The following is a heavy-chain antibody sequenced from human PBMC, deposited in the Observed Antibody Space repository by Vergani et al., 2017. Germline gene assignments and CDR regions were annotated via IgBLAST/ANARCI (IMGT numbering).Heavy chain of an antibody. V-gene: IGHV1-2*02. CDR2: INPNSGGT. CDR3: ARGRDCSNTSCSTNAFDI. CDR1: GYTFTGYY. D-gene: IGHD2-2*01. Sequence: QVQLVQSGAEVKKPGASVKVSCTASGYTFTGYYMHWVRQAPGQGLEWMGWINPNSGGTNYAQKFQGRVTMTRDTSISTAYMELSRLRSDDTAVYYCARGRDCSNTSCSTNAFDIWGQGTMVTVSS. J-gene: IGHJ3*02.